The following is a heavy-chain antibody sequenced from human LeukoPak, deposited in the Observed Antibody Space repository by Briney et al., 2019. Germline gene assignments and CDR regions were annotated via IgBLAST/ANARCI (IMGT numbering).Heavy chain of an antibody. CDR2: IYHSGST. D-gene: IGHD6-19*01. Sequence: SETLSLTCTVSGYSISSGYYWGWIRQPPGKGLKWIGSIYHSGSTYYNPSLKSRVTISVDTSKNHFSLKLSSVTAADTAVYYCAAAMHSSGWYDYWGQGTLVTVSS. V-gene: IGHV4-38-2*02. CDR3: AAAMHSSGWYDY. J-gene: IGHJ4*02. CDR1: GYSISSGYY.